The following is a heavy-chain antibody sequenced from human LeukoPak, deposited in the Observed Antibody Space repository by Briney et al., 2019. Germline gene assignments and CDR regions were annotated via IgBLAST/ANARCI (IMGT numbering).Heavy chain of an antibody. CDR3: ARYHCPTDICDGFDY. V-gene: IGHV4-59*01. Sequence: SSETLSLTCTVSGASISGYYWSWIRQPPGKGLEWIGYMHSTGSTNQNPSLKSQVTMSVDASKNQFSLKLTSVTAADTAVYYCARYHCPTDICDGFDYWGLGTLVTVST. CDR1: GASISGYY. CDR2: MHSTGST. J-gene: IGHJ4*02. D-gene: IGHD2-8*01.